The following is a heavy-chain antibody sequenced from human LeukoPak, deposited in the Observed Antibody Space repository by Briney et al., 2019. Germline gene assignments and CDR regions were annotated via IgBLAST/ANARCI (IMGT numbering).Heavy chain of an antibody. CDR3: AREPPPQLGPLDY. Sequence: ASVKVSCKASGYTFTGYYMHWVRQAPGQGLEWMGWINPNSGGTNYAQKFQGRVTMTRDTSASTVYMELSSLRSEDTAVYYCAREPPPQLGPLDYWGQGTLVTVSS. J-gene: IGHJ4*02. D-gene: IGHD1-1*01. CDR1: GYTFTGYY. V-gene: IGHV1-2*02. CDR2: INPNSGGT.